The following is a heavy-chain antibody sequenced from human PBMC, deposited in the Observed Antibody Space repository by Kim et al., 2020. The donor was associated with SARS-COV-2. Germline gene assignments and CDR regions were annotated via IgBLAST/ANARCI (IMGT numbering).Heavy chain of an antibody. Sequence: KGRFTISRDNAKNSLYLQMNCLRAEDTALYYCARGRKQWLTYYYYYGMDVWGQGTTVTVSS. J-gene: IGHJ6*02. CDR3: ARGRKQWLTYYYYYGMDV. D-gene: IGHD6-19*01. V-gene: IGHV3-20*03.